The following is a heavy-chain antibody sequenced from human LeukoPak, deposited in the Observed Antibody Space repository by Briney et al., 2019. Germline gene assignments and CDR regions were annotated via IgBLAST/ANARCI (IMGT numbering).Heavy chain of an antibody. CDR2: INPKSGGT. CDR3: APATMTFDY. CDR1: GYSFIDYY. D-gene: IGHD5-24*01. J-gene: IGHJ4*02. V-gene: IGHV1-2*02. Sequence: ASVKVSCKASGYSFIDYYMHWVRQAPGQGLEWMGWINPKSGGTSYAQKFQDRVTMTTDTSISTAYMELSRLTSDDTAVYYCAPATMTFDYWGQGTLVTVSS.